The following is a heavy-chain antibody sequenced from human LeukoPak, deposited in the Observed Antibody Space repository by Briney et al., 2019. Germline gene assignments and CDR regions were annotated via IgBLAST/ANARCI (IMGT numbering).Heavy chain of an antibody. CDR2: INPNSGGT. J-gene: IGHJ6*02. D-gene: IGHD3-10*01. CDR1: GGTFSSYA. CDR3: ARGGYYYYGMDV. Sequence: ASVKVSCKASGGTFSSYAISWVRQAPGQGLEWMGWINPNSGGTNYAQKFQGWVTMTRDTSISTAYMELSRLRSDDTAVYYCARGGYYYYGMDVWGQGTTVTVSS. V-gene: IGHV1-2*04.